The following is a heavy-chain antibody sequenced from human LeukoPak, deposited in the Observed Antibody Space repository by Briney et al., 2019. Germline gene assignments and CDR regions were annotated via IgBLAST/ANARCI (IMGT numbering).Heavy chain of an antibody. CDR1: NYSINSHYY. J-gene: IGHJ4*01. CDR3: ARDQVAPATAIEF. V-gene: IGHV4-38-2*02. Sequence: SETLSLTCSVPNYSINSHYYWVWLRQTPRKGLEWLGSIHRSGSAYYNDNPSLQSRVAMSMDSSNNQFSLRLTSLTAADTAIYYCARDQVAPATAIEFWGLGTLVTVSS. CDR2: IHRSGSA. D-gene: IGHD2-2*02.